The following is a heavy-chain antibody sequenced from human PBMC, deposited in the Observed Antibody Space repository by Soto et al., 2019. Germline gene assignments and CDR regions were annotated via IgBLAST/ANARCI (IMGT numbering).Heavy chain of an antibody. J-gene: IGHJ4*02. V-gene: IGHV1-69*13. CDR1: GGTFSSYA. Sequence: SVKVSCKASGGTFSSYAISWVRQAPGQGLEWMGGIIPIFGTANYAQKFQGRVTITADESTSTAYMELSSLRSEDTAVYYCASSDSSGYYLDYWGQGTLVTVSS. D-gene: IGHD3-22*01. CDR2: IIPIFGTA. CDR3: ASSDSSGYYLDY.